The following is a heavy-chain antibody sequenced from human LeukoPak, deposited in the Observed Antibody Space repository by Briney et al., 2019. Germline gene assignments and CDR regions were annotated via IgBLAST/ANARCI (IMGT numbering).Heavy chain of an antibody. CDR1: GYTFTGYY. J-gene: IGHJ4*02. Sequence: GASVKVSCKASGYTFTGYYMHWVRQAPGQGLEWMGWINPNSGGTNYAQKFQGRVTMTRDTSISTAYMELSRLRSDDTAVYYCARGYVWGSYRLGYWSQGTLVTVSS. CDR3: ARGYVWGSYRLGY. V-gene: IGHV1-2*02. CDR2: INPNSGGT. D-gene: IGHD3-16*02.